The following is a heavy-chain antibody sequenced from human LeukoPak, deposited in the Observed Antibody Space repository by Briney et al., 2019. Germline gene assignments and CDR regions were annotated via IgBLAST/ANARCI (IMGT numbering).Heavy chain of an antibody. D-gene: IGHD3-3*01. CDR1: GFTFGKYW. V-gene: IGHV3-7*03. CDR3: ARDQYDTWSRRGNFDS. Sequence: GGSLRLSCVASGFTFGKYWMSWVRKAPGKGLEWVANIKLDGSEKNYVDSVKGRFTISRDNTKNSLYLQMNSLRAEDTAVFYCARDQYDTWSRRGNFDSWGQGTLVIVSS. CDR2: IKLDGSEK. J-gene: IGHJ4*02.